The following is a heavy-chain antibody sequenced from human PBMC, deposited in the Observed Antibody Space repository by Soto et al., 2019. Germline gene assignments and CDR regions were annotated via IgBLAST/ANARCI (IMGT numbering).Heavy chain of an antibody. Sequence: GGSLRLSCAATGFTFSTYAMSWVRQAPGKGLEWVSAISGSGSDTYHAESVKGRFTISRDNSISMLYLQMNSLRTEDTAVYYCAHPRGYGVFDAYDFWGQGAMVTVSS. CDR2: ISGSGSDT. V-gene: IGHV3-23*01. D-gene: IGHD4-17*01. J-gene: IGHJ3*01. CDR3: AHPRGYGVFDAYDF. CDR1: GFTFSTYA.